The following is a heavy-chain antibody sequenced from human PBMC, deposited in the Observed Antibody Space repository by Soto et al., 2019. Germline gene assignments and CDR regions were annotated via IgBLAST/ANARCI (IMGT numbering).Heavy chain of an antibody. CDR3: ARAKTLVYAILNYYYGMDV. D-gene: IGHD2-8*01. Sequence: PSETLSLTCAVYGGSFSGYYWSWIRQPPGKGLEWIGEINHSGSTNYNPSLKSRVTISVDTSKNQFSLKLSSVTAADTAVYYCARAKTLVYAILNYYYGMDVWGQGTTVTVSS. CDR2: INHSGST. J-gene: IGHJ6*02. CDR1: GGSFSGYY. V-gene: IGHV4-34*01.